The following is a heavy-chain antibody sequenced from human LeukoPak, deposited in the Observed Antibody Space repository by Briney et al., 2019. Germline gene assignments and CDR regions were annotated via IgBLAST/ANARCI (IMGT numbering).Heavy chain of an antibody. CDR3: ARHTLVTDQLPYFDY. V-gene: IGHV4-59*08. Sequence: SETLSLTCTVSGGSISNYYWSWIRQPPGKGLEWIGYIYYSGTTNYNPSLKSRVTISVDTSKNQFSLKLRSVTAADTAVYYCARHTLVTDQLPYFDYWGQGTLVTVSS. CDR2: IYYSGTT. D-gene: IGHD3-9*01. CDR1: GGSISNYY. J-gene: IGHJ4*02.